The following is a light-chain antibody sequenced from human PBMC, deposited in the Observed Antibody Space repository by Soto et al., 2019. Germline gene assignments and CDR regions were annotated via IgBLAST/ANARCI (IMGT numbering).Light chain of an antibody. CDR1: QSVSSRY. Sequence: DIVLTQSPGTLSLSPGERATLSCRASQSVSSRYVAWYQQKPGQAPRLLIYGASSRATGIPDRFSGSGSGTDFALTISRLEAEDFAVYYCQHYSSSPPTFGGGTKVEIK. J-gene: IGKJ4*01. CDR2: GAS. V-gene: IGKV3-20*01. CDR3: QHYSSSPPT.